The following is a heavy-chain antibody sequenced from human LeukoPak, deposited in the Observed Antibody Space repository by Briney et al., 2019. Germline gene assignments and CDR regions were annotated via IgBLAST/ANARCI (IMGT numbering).Heavy chain of an antibody. CDR3: AKRPGNWEPFDY. Sequence: GGSLRLSCAASGFTVSSNYMSWVRQAPGKGLEWVSVIYSGGSTYYADSVKGRFTISRDNSKNTLYLQMNSLRAEDTAVYYCAKRPGNWEPFDYWGQGTLVTVSS. CDR1: GFTVSSNY. J-gene: IGHJ4*02. CDR2: IYSGGST. V-gene: IGHV3-53*01. D-gene: IGHD1-26*01.